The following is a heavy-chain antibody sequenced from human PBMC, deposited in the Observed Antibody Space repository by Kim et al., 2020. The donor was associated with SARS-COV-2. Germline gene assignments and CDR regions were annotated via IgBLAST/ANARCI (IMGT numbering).Heavy chain of an antibody. CDR2: VYYSGST. CDR3: ARAGAIFGWFDP. V-gene: IGHV4-59*13. J-gene: IGHJ5*02. D-gene: IGHD3-3*01. CDR1: GDSISTYY. Sequence: SETLSLTCTVSGDSISTYYWSWIRQPPGKGLEWLGYVYYSGSTNYNASLRSRLTISLDTSKNQFSLSLNSVTAADTAVYYCARAGAIFGWFDPWGQGTL.